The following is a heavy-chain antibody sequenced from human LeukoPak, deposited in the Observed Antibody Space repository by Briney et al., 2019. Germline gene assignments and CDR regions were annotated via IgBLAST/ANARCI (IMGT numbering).Heavy chain of an antibody. V-gene: IGHV4-39*07. CDR2: IYYSGTT. Sequence: PSETLSLTCTVSGGSISSTISYWGWIRQPPGKGLEWIGSIYYSGTTYYNPSLKSRVTISVDTSKNQFSLKLSSVTAADTAVYYCARGYYGSGSYWDRFDPWGQGTLVTVSS. CDR3: ARGYYGSGSYWDRFDP. D-gene: IGHD3-10*01. J-gene: IGHJ5*02. CDR1: GGSISSTISY.